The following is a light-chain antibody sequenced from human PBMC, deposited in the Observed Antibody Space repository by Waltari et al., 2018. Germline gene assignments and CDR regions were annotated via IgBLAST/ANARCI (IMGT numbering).Light chain of an antibody. CDR2: AAS. CDR3: QQSYGTPYT. V-gene: IGKV1-39*01. J-gene: IGKJ2*01. CDR1: QSISPY. Sequence: DIQMTQSPSSLSASVVDRATIPCRASQSISPYLNWYEQKPGEAPKLLIYAASSLQSGVPSRFSGRGSGTQFTLTITSLQPEDSATYYCQQSYGTPYTFGQGTKLEIK.